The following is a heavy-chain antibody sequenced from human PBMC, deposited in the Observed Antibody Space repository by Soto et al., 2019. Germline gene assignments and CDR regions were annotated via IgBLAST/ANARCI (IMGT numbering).Heavy chain of an antibody. CDR1: GYTFTSYG. J-gene: IGHJ4*02. Sequence: QVQLVQSGAEVKKPGASVKVSCKASGYTFTSYGISWVRQAPGQGLEWMGWISAYNGNTNYAQKLQGRVTMTTDTSTSTAYMELRSLRSDDTAVYYCARDLEDIVVVPAAMHQFDYWGQGTLVTVSS. D-gene: IGHD2-2*01. V-gene: IGHV1-18*01. CDR2: ISAYNGNT. CDR3: ARDLEDIVVVPAAMHQFDY.